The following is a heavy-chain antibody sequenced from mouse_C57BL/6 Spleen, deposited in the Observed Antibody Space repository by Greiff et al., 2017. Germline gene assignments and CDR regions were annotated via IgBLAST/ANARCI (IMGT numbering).Heavy chain of an antibody. Sequence: VQLQQSGAELVRPGTSVKVSCKASGYAFTNYLLEWVKQRPGQGLEWIGVINPGSGGTNYNEKFKGKATLTADKSSSTDYMQLSSLTSEDSAVYFCARSAQAFDYWGQGTTLTVSS. CDR1: GYAFTNYL. CDR2: INPGSGGT. V-gene: IGHV1-54*01. D-gene: IGHD3-2*02. CDR3: ARSAQAFDY. J-gene: IGHJ2*01.